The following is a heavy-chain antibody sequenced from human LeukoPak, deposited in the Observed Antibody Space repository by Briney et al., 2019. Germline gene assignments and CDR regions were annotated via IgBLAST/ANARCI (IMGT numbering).Heavy chain of an antibody. CDR3: ARESPLRDVWGSYLHAWYFDL. V-gene: IGHV1-18*01. CDR1: GYTFTSYG. Sequence: ASVKVSCKASGYTFTSYGISWVRQAPGQGLEWMGWISAYNGNTNYAQKLQGRVTMTTDTSTSTAYMELRSLRSDDTAVYYCARESPLRDVWGSYLHAWYFDLWGRGTLVTVSS. D-gene: IGHD3-16*02. J-gene: IGHJ2*01. CDR2: ISAYNGNT.